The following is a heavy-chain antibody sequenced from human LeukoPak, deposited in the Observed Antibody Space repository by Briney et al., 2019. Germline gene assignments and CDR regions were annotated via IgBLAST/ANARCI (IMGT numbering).Heavy chain of an antibody. CDR1: GFTFSSYW. CDR3: ARDFPISGYTAFDY. J-gene: IGHJ4*02. Sequence: GGSLRLSCAASGFTFSSYWMSWVRQAPGKGLEWVANIKQDGSEKYYVDSVKGRFTISRDNAKNSLYLQMNSLRAEDTAVYYCARDFPISGYTAFDYWGQGTLVTVSS. D-gene: IGHD6-13*01. V-gene: IGHV3-7*01. CDR2: IKQDGSEK.